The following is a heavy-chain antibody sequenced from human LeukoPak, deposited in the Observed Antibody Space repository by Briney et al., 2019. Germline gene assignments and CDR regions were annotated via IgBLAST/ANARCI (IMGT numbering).Heavy chain of an antibody. Sequence: GGSLRLSCAAPGFAFTSYSMNWVRQAPGKGLEWVSDISSSGSFIDYADSVKGRFTIYRDNAKNSLFLQMNSLRDEDTAVYYCARSLIADGAFDIWGQGTMVTVSS. CDR3: ARSLIADGAFDI. CDR2: ISSSGSFI. D-gene: IGHD2-21*01. V-gene: IGHV3-21*01. J-gene: IGHJ3*02. CDR1: GFAFTSYS.